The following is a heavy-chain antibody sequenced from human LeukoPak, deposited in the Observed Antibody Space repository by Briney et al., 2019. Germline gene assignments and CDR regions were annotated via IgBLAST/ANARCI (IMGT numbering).Heavy chain of an antibody. D-gene: IGHD6-19*01. Sequence: GASVKVSCKASGYTFTSYGISWVRQAPGRGLEWMGWISAYNGNTNYAQKLQGRVTMTTDTSTSTAYMELRSLRSDDTAVYYCARAGSSGWYGGDVYWGQGTLVTVSS. V-gene: IGHV1-18*04. CDR2: ISAYNGNT. CDR3: ARAGSSGWYGGDVY. CDR1: GYTFTSYG. J-gene: IGHJ4*02.